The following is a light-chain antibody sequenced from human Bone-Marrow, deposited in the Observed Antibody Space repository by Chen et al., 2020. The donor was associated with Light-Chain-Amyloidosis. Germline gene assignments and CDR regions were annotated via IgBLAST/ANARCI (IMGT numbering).Light chain of an antibody. J-gene: IGKJ1*01. Sequence: VMTQSPATLSVSPGESATLSCRASRNINSNLAWYQQKPGQAPRLLIYGASTRATGTPARFSGSESGTEFTLTISSLQSEDFAVYYCQQYDNWFRTFGQGTKVEIK. CDR1: RNINSN. CDR2: GAS. V-gene: IGKV3-15*01. CDR3: QQYDNWFRT.